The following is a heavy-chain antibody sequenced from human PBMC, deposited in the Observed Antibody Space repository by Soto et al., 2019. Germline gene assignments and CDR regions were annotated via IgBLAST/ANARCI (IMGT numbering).Heavy chain of an antibody. V-gene: IGHV4-39*01. CDR2: MYYSGST. CDR1: GGSISSRSYY. Sequence: QLQLQESGPGPVKPSETLSLTCTVSGGSISSRSYYWGWIRQPPGKGLEWIGSMYYSGSTYYNPSLKSRVTISLDTSKNQFSLKLSSVTAADTAVYYCAADTVTLYYYYYGMDVWGQGTTVTVSS. D-gene: IGHD4-17*01. CDR3: AADTVTLYYYYYGMDV. J-gene: IGHJ6*02.